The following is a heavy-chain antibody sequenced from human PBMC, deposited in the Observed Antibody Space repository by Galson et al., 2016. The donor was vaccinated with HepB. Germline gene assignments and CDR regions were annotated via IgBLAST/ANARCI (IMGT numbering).Heavy chain of an antibody. CDR1: GYTFTSYG. Sequence: SVKVSCKASGYTFTSYGISWVRQAPGQGLEWMGWISAYNGNTNYAQKLQGRVTMTTDTSTSTAYMELRSLSSDDTAVYYCARVALDFLTGYSETPDYWGHGALVTVSS. V-gene: IGHV1-18*01. CDR2: ISAYNGNT. D-gene: IGHD3-9*01. CDR3: ARVALDFLTGYSETPDY. J-gene: IGHJ4*01.